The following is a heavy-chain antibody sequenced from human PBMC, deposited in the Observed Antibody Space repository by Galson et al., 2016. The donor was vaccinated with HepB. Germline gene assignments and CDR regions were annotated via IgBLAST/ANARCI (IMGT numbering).Heavy chain of an antibody. CDR2: IYHRGST. D-gene: IGHD1-7*01. J-gene: IGHJ5*02. CDR1: GGSISSDYW. CDR3: ARNHNGNYPRGRFDP. V-gene: IGHV4-4*02. Sequence: SETLSLTCAVSGGSISSDYWWSWVRQSPGKGLEWIGEIYHRGSTNYNASLKSRVTMSVDKSKNQFSLRLNSVTAADTAVYYCARNHNGNYPRGRFDPWGQGTLVTVSS.